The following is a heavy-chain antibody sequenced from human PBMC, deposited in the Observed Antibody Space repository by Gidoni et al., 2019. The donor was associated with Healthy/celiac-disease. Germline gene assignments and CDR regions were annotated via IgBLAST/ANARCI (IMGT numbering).Heavy chain of an antibody. V-gene: IGHV4-61*01. CDR1: GGSVSSGSYY. CDR2: IYYSGST. Sequence: QVQLQESGPGLAKPSETLSLTCTVSGGSVSSGSYYWSWIRQPPGKGLEWIGYIYYSGSTNYNPSLKSRVTISVDTSKNQFSLKLSSVTAADTAVYYCARSHGGIALAYWGQGTLVTVSS. D-gene: IGHD6-13*01. CDR3: ARSHGGIALAY. J-gene: IGHJ4*02.